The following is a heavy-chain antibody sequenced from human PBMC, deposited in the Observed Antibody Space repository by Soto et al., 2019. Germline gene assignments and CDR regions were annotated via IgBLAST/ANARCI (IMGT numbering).Heavy chain of an antibody. Sequence: EVQLLESGGGLVQPGGSLRLSCAASGFTFSTYAMTWVRQAPGKGLEWVSGIDDSGVGTYYADSVKGQLTIYRDNSKNSLALEMGSLRAEDTAICYLVKVQRSSGYQTVVMDVCGAGTTVTVSS. D-gene: IGHD5-12*01. J-gene: IGHJ6*03. CDR3: VKVQRSSGYQTVVMDV. CDR1: GFTFSTYA. CDR2: IDDSGVGT. V-gene: IGHV3-23*01.